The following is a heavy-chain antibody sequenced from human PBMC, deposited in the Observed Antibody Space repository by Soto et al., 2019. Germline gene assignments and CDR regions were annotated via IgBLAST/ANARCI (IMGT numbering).Heavy chain of an antibody. J-gene: IGHJ6*02. CDR1: GFTFRNHA. CDR3: ARGDREDILVVVGARPGEYGPDI. V-gene: IGHV3-30-3*01. D-gene: IGHD2-15*01. CDR2: IAHDGSNA. Sequence: QVQLVESGGGVVQPGGSLRLSCAASGFTFRNHAMHWVRQAPGKGLECLAVIAHDGSNAFYRDSVKDRFTVSRDNSKNTLYLYMNSLRSEDTGVYYCARGDREDILVVVGARPGEYGPDIWGQGTTVIVSS.